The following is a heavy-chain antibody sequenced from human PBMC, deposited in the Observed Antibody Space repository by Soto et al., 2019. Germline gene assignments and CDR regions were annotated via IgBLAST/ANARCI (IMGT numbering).Heavy chain of an antibody. CDR1: GFSLSTSGVG. Sequence: SGPTLVNPTQTLTLTCTFSGFSLSTSGVGVNWIRQPPGKALEWLALIFWNDDKRYSPSLKSRLTITKDTSKNQVVLTMTNMDPVDTATSYCARQTTGSLVVPVAIITYYYYGLVVWGQGTPVTVS. J-gene: IGHJ6*02. V-gene: IGHV2-5*01. CDR3: ARQTTGSLVVPVAIITYYYYGLVV. CDR2: IFWNDDK. D-gene: IGHD2-2*01.